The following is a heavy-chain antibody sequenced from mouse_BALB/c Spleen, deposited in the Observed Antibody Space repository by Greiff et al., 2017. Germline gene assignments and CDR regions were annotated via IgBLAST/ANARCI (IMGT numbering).Heavy chain of an antibody. CDR2: ISSGGGNT. V-gene: IGHV5-9*03. CDR1: GFTFSSYT. D-gene: IGHD1-1*01. CDR3: ARASYYGSSYSY. J-gene: IGHJ2*01. Sequence: EVQVVESGGGLVKPGGSLKLSCAASGFTFSSYTMSWVRQTPEKRLEWVATISSGGGNTYYPDSVKGRFTISRDNAKNNLYLQMSSLRSEDTALYYCARASYYGSSYSYWGQGTTLTVSS.